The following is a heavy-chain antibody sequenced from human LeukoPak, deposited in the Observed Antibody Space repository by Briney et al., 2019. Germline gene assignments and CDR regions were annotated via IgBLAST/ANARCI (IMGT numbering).Heavy chain of an antibody. CDR2: ISGSGNSI. J-gene: IGHJ4*02. V-gene: IGHV3-23*01. Sequence: GGSLRLSCAASGFTFSSHGMTWVRQAPGKGPEWVPAISGSGNSIYYADSVKGRFTISRDNFKNILYLQMVSLRVEDTAVYYCAKPTGGSHLGVWGQGTLVTVSS. D-gene: IGHD1-1*01. CDR1: GFTFSSHG. CDR3: AKPTGGSHLGV.